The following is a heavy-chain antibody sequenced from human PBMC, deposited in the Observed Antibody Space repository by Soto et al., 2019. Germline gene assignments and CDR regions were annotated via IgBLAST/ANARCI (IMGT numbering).Heavy chain of an antibody. CDR3: ARLTGTQDY. V-gene: IGHV4-34*01. J-gene: IGHJ4*02. Sequence: SETLSLTCAVYGGSFSGYYWTWIRQPPGKGLQWIGETSHTGTTNYNPSLKSRVFMSLDTSKNQFSLNLTSVTAADTAVYYCARLTGTQDYWGQGTLVTVSS. CDR2: TSHTGTT. D-gene: IGHD1-1*01. CDR1: GGSFSGYY.